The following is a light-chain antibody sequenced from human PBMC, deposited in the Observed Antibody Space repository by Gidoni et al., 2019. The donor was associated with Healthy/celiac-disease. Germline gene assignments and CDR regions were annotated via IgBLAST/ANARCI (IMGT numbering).Light chain of an antibody. CDR3: QQYDPIRIT. J-gene: IGKJ5*01. V-gene: IGKV1-33*01. CDR2: DAS. CDR1: QDISNY. Sequence: DMQKTESPSSLSASVGDRVTITCQASQDISNYLNWYQQKPGKAPKFLIYDASNLETGVPSRFSGSGSGTDFTFTISCLQPEDIATYYCQQYDPIRITFGQGTRLEIK.